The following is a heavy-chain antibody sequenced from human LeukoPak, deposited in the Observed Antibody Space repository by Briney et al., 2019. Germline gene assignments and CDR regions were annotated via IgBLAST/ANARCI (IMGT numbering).Heavy chain of an antibody. Sequence: PGGSLRLSCAASGFTFSSYSMNWVRQAPGKGLEWVSSISSSSSYIYYADSVKGRFTISRDNAKNSLYLQMDSLRAEDTAVYYCARSFLSIAAAATDYWGQGTLVTVSS. J-gene: IGHJ4*02. CDR1: GFTFSSYS. CDR2: ISSSSSYI. D-gene: IGHD6-13*01. CDR3: ARSFLSIAAAATDY. V-gene: IGHV3-21*01.